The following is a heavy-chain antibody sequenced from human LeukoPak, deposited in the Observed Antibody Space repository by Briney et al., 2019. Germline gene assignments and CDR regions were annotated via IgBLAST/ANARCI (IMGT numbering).Heavy chain of an antibody. CDR3: ATNAGDGDNWFDP. CDR2: IYYSGST. D-gene: IGHD4-17*01. CDR1: GASISINY. V-gene: IGHV4-59*01. Sequence: SETLSLTCTVSGASISINYWTWIRQPPGKGLEWIGYIYYSGSTNYNPSLQSRVAISVDTSKNRFSLNLSSVTAADTAVYYCATNAGDGDNWFDPWGQGTLVTVSS. J-gene: IGHJ5*02.